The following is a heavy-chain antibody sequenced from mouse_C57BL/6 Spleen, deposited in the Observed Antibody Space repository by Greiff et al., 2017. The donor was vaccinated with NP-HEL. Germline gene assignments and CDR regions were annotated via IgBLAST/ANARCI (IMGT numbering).Heavy chain of an antibody. CDR2: ISYDGSN. CDR1: GYSITSGYY. J-gene: IGHJ1*03. CDR3: ARARGYGSSYWYFDV. Sequence: DVKLQESGPGLVKPSQSLSLTCSVTGYSITSGYYWNWIRQFPGNKLEWMGYISYDGSNNYNPSLKNRISITRDTSKNQFFLKLNSVTTEDTATYYCARARGYGSSYWYFDVWGTGTTVTVSS. V-gene: IGHV3-6*01. D-gene: IGHD1-1*01.